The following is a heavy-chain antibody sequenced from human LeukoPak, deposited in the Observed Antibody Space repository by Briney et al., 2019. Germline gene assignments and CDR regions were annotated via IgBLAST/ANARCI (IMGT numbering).Heavy chain of an antibody. Sequence: PGGSLRLSCAASGFTFSSYAMSWVRQAPGKGLEWVSAISGSGCSTYYADSVKGRFTISRDNSKNTLYLQMNSLRAEDTAVYYCAKLWRSGYYYFDYWGQGTLVTVSS. CDR2: ISGSGCST. CDR3: AKLWRSGYYYFDY. D-gene: IGHD3-22*01. V-gene: IGHV3-23*01. J-gene: IGHJ4*02. CDR1: GFTFSSYA.